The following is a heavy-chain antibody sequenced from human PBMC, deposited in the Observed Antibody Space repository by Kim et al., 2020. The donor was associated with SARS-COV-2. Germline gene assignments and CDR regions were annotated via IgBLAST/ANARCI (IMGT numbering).Heavy chain of an antibody. CDR2: INHSGST. Sequence: SETLSLTCAVYGGSFSGYYWSWICQPPGKGLEWIGEINHSGSTNYNPSLKSRVTISVDTSKNQFSLKLSSVTAADTAVYYCARGGEDSSSSPVFDYWGQGTLVTVSS. J-gene: IGHJ4*02. CDR1: GGSFSGYY. CDR3: ARGGEDSSSSPVFDY. D-gene: IGHD6-6*01. V-gene: IGHV4-34*01.